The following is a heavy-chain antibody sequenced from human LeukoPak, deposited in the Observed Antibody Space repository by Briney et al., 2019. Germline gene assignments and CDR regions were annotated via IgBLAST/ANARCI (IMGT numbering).Heavy chain of an antibody. V-gene: IGHV3-33*01. CDR3: ARLQGVSTFDY. CDR2: IWYDGSKK. CDR1: GFTFSSNG. Sequence: GGSLRLSCAASGFTFSSNGMQWVRQASGKGLEWVALIWYDGSKKYYADSVKGRFTISRDNSENTLYLQLNSLRAEDTAIYYCARLQGVSTFDYWGQGTLVTVSS. J-gene: IGHJ4*02. D-gene: IGHD5/OR15-5a*01.